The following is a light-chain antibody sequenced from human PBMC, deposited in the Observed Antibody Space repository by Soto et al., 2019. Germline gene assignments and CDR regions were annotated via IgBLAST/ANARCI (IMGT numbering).Light chain of an antibody. V-gene: IGLV1-40*01. CDR3: QSYDSSRSGV. Sequence: QSVLTQPPSVSGAPGQRVTISCTGSSSNIGAGYDVHWYQQFPGTAPKLLIYGNSNRPSGVPDRFSGSKSGTSASLAITGLQADDEADYYCQSYDSSRSGVFGSGTKVTVL. CDR1: SSNIGAGYD. J-gene: IGLJ1*01. CDR2: GNS.